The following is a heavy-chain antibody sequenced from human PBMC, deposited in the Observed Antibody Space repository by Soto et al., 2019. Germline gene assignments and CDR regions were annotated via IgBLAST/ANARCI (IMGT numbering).Heavy chain of an antibody. V-gene: IGHV1-8*01. D-gene: IGHD6-13*01. CDR3: ARWAYSSSWYYYYGMDV. Sequence: ASVKVSCKASGYTFTSYDINWVREATGQGLEWMGWMNPNSGNTGYAQKFQGRVTMTRNTSISTAYMELSSLRSEDTAVYYCARWAYSSSWYYYYGMDVWGQGTTVTVSS. J-gene: IGHJ6*02. CDR2: MNPNSGNT. CDR1: GYTFTSYD.